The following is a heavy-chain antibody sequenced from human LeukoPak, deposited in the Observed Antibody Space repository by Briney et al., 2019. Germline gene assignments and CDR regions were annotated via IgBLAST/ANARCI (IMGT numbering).Heavy chain of an antibody. CDR3: ARVGPECSSANCYQDY. J-gene: IGHJ4*02. CDR1: GYTFTGYY. D-gene: IGHD2-2*01. V-gene: IGHV1-2*02. Sequence: ASVKVSCKASGYTFTGYYMHWVRQAPGQGLEWMGWINPNSGGTNYAQKFQGRVTMTRDTSISTAYMELNRLRSDDTAVYYCARVGPECSSANCYQDYWGQGTLVTVSS. CDR2: INPNSGGT.